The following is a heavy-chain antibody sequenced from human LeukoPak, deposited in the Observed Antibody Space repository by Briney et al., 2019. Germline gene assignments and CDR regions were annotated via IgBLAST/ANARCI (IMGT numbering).Heavy chain of an antibody. V-gene: IGHV3-23*01. CDR1: GFTFSSYS. Sequence: PGGSLRLSCAASGFTFSSYSMNWVRQAPGKGLEWVSVITGSGGFTQYADSVKGRFTISRDNSKNTVLLQMNSLRVEDTAVYYCAKGVGYGGMDVWGQGTTIIVSS. CDR3: AKGVGYGGMDV. J-gene: IGHJ6*02. D-gene: IGHD5-12*01. CDR2: ITGSGGFT.